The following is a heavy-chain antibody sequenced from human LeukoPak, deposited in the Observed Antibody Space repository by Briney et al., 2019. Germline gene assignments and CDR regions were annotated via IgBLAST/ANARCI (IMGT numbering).Heavy chain of an antibody. V-gene: IGHV4-59*01. CDR1: GGSISSYY. CDR2: IYYSGST. J-gene: IGHJ6*03. Sequence: SETLSLTCTVSGGSISSYYWSWIRRPPGKGLEWIGYIYYSGSTNYNPSLKSRVTISVDTSKNQFSLKLSSVTAADTAVYYCARITYCSGDSCYLGYYYYYMDVWGKGTTVTVSS. D-gene: IGHD2-15*01. CDR3: ARITYCSGDSCYLGYYYYYMDV.